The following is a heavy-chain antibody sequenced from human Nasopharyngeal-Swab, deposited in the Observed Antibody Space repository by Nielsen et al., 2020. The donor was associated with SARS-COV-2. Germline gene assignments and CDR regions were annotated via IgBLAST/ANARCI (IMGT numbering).Heavy chain of an antibody. V-gene: IGHV4-34*01. CDR1: GGSFSGYY. D-gene: IGHD1-14*01. CDR3: AREPERVVLVRGGPACYMDV. CDR2: INHSGST. J-gene: IGHJ6*03. Sequence: SQTLSLTCAVYGGSFSGYYWSWIRQPPGKGLERIGEINHSGSTNYNPSLKSRVTISVDTSKNQFSLKLSSVTAADTAVYYCAREPERVVLVRGGPACYMDVWGKGTTVTVSS.